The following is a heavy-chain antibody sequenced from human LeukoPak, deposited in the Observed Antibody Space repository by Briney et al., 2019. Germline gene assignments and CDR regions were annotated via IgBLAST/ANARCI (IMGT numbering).Heavy chain of an antibody. J-gene: IGHJ4*02. CDR1: GFIFSSYS. V-gene: IGHV3-21*01. Sequence: KPGGSLRLSCAASGFIFSSYSMNWVRQAPGKGLEWVSSISSSGSYIYYADSVKGRFTISRDSAKNSLFLQMNSLRAEDTAVYYCARSYCSSTSCYYPPDYWGQGTLVTVSS. CDR2: ISSSGSYI. D-gene: IGHD2-2*01. CDR3: ARSYCSSTSCYYPPDY.